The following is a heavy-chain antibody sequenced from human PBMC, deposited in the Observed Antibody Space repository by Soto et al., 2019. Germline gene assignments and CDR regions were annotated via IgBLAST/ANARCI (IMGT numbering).Heavy chain of an antibody. V-gene: IGHV1-18*04. CDR2: ISAYNGNT. CDR1: GYTFTSYC. Sequence: ASVKVSCKASGYTFTSYCISWVREAPGQGLEWMGWISAYNGNTNYAQKLQGRVTMTTDTSTSTAYMELRSLRSDDTAVYYCARDWAGIVVVPAALTGDYYYGMDVWGQGTTVTVSS. J-gene: IGHJ6*02. D-gene: IGHD2-2*01. CDR3: ARDWAGIVVVPAALTGDYYYGMDV.